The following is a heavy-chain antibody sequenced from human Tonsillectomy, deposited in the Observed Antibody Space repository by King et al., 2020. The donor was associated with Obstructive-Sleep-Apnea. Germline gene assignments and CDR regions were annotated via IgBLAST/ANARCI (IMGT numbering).Heavy chain of an antibody. Sequence: VQLQESGPGLVKPSDTLSLTCPISGYSLSRSNLWGLIRQPPGKGLEWIGYLHYSGTTYYNSSLKSDVTMSVDTSKNQRSLRLSSVTSVDTAVYYCARRGTPGAFDIWGQGAMVTVSS. V-gene: IGHV4-28*01. CDR3: ARRGTPGAFDI. J-gene: IGHJ3*02. CDR2: LHYSGTT. D-gene: IGHD3-16*01. CDR1: GYSLSRSNL.